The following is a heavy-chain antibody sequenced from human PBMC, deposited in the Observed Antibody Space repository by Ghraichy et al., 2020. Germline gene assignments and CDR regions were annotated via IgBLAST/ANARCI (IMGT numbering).Heavy chain of an antibody. D-gene: IGHD3-10*01. V-gene: IGHV4-59*01. CDR1: GGSISSYY. CDR3: ARDLWFGELFGRTDNAFDI. J-gene: IGHJ3*02. CDR2: IYYSGST. Sequence: SETLSLTCTVSGGSISSYYWSWIRQPPGKGLEWIGYIYYSGSTNYNPSLKSRVTISVDTSKNQFSLKLSSVTAADTAVYYCARDLWFGELFGRTDNAFDIWGQGTMVTVSS.